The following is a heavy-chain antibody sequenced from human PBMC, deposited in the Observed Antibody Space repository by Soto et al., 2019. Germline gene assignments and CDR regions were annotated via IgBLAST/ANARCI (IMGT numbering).Heavy chain of an antibody. V-gene: IGHV3-23*01. J-gene: IGHJ4*02. D-gene: IGHD3-22*01. Sequence: GGSLRLSCAASGFTFSIYAMSWVRQAPGKGLEWVSTIGGSGGDTTYADFVRGRFTVSRDNSRNTLYLQMNSLRAEDTAIYYCAKDAPGSGWLSDYWGRGTLVPVSS. CDR1: GFTFSIYA. CDR3: AKDAPGSGWLSDY. CDR2: IGGSGGDT.